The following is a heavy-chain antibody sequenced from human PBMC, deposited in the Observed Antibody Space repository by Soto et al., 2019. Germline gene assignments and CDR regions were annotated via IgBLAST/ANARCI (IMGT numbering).Heavy chain of an antibody. Sequence: PGESLKISCAASGFTFSSYAMGWVHQAPGKGLELVSTISAGGGRTYYADYVKGRFTISRDNSKNTLYIQMNGLRAEDTDVYNSAREGVEYYYGSGNPQGDAFDIWGQGTMVTVSS. CDR1: GFTFSSYA. V-gene: IGHV3-23*01. D-gene: IGHD3-10*01. CDR3: AREGVEYYYGSGNPQGDAFDI. CDR2: ISAGGGRT. J-gene: IGHJ3*02.